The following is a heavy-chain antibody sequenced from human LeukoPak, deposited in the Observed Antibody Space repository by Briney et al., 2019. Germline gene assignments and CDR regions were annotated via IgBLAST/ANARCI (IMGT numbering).Heavy chain of an antibody. V-gene: IGHV1-58*02. D-gene: IGHD4-11*01. Sequence: ASVKVSCKASGFTFTSSAMQWVRQARGQRLERIGWIVVGSGNTNYAQKFQERVTITRDMSTSTAYMELSSLRSEDTAVYYCAAVGYRLQYYFDYWGQGTLVTVSS. CDR3: AAVGYRLQYYFDY. CDR1: GFTFTSSA. J-gene: IGHJ4*02. CDR2: IVVGSGNT.